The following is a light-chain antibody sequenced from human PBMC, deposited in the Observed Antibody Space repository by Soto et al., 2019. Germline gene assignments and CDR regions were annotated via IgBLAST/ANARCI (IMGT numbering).Light chain of an antibody. Sequence: DIQMTQSPSSLSASVGDRVTITCRASESSSNKLNWYQQKPGKAPALLISAASRLHSGVPSRFSGSGSGTECTLTISNLQHEDFATYYCQQRYRTPFTFGPGTKVDIK. CDR3: QQRYRTPFT. CDR2: AAS. J-gene: IGKJ3*01. CDR1: ESSSNK. V-gene: IGKV1-39*01.